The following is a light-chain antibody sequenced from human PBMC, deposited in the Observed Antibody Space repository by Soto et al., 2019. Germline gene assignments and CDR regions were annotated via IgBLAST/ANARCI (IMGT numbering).Light chain of an antibody. CDR2: SAS. CDR1: QSVTTW. Sequence: DLQMTQSPSFVSASVGDRVTITCRASQSVTTWLAWYQQRPGKAPKLLIHSASSLRSGVPSMFSGIGSGAEFTLTIGSLHPEDEATYFCQQASYFPFTFGPGTTVAI. V-gene: IGKV1-12*01. J-gene: IGKJ3*01. CDR3: QQASYFPFT.